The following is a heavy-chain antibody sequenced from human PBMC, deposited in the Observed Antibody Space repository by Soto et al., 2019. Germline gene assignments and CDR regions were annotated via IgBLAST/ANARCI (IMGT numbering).Heavy chain of an antibody. V-gene: IGHV1-3*01. J-gene: IGHJ4*02. CDR2: INAGNGNT. CDR1: GYTFTSYA. D-gene: IGHD3-10*01. CDR3: ARDSRRFGEFYY. Sequence: ASVKVSCKAAGYTFTSYAMHLVRQAPGQRLEWMGWINAGNGNTKYSQKFQGRVTITRDTSASTAYMELSSLRSEDTAVYYCARDSRRFGEFYYWGQGTLVTVSS.